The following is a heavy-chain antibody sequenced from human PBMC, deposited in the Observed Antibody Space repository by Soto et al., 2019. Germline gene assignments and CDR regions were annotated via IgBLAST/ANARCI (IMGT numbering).Heavy chain of an antibody. V-gene: IGHV3-21*06. CDR3: ARESEDLTSNFDY. J-gene: IGHJ4*02. Sequence: GGSLRLSCAASGFTFTRYSMNWVRQAPGKGLEWVSSISSTTNYIYYGGSMKGRFTISRDNAKNSLYLEMNSLRAEDTAVYYCARESEDLTSNFDYWGQGTLVTVSS. CDR2: ISSTTNYI. CDR1: GFTFTRYS.